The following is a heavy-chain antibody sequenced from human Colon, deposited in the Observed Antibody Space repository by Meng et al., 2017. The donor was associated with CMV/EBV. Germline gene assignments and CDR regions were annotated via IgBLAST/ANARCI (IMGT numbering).Heavy chain of an antibody. CDR2: INWNGGSR. Sequence: GESLKISCVVSGFPFDDYGMTWVRQAPGKRLEWVAGINWNGGSRAHADSVKGRFNISRDHAKNSLYLEMNSLRADDTALYHCARDGGSYLELDSWGRGTLVTVSS. J-gene: IGHJ4*02. D-gene: IGHD1-26*01. CDR1: GFPFDDYG. CDR3: ARDGGSYLELDS. V-gene: IGHV3-20*01.